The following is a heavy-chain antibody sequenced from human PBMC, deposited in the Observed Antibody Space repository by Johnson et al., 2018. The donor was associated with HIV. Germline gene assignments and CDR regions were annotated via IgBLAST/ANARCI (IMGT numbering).Heavy chain of an antibody. J-gene: IGHJ3*02. Sequence: VQLVESGGGLVQPGGSLRLSCAASGFSFSNYWMSWVRQAPGKGLEWVANIKQDGSEKYYVDSLKGRFTISRDNSKNTLHLQMGSLRAEDMAVYYCARDPYSSGTVEFGAFDIWGQGTMVTVSS. CDR3: ARDPYSSGTVEFGAFDI. V-gene: IGHV3-7*01. CDR2: IKQDGSEK. D-gene: IGHD6-19*01. CDR1: GFSFSNYW.